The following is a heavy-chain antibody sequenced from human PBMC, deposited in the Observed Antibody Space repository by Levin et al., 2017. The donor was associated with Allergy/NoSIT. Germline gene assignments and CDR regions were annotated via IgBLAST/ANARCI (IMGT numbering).Heavy chain of an antibody. J-gene: IGHJ2*01. Sequence: PGGSLRLSCAASRFTFRNAWMSWVRQAPGKGLEWVGRIKSNTDGGTTDYAAPVKGRFTISRDDSKNTLYLQMNSLKTEDTAMYYCTTHGSGSHYPLYWYLDLWGRGTLVTVSS. V-gene: IGHV3-15*01. CDR2: IKSNTDGGTT. CDR3: TTHGSGSHYPLYWYLDL. CDR1: RFTFRNAW. D-gene: IGHD3-10*01.